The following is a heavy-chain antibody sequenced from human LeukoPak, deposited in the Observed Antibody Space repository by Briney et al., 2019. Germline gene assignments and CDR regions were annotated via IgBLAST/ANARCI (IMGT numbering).Heavy chain of an antibody. CDR3: GPPLFGSSGPIGY. V-gene: IGHV3-23*01. D-gene: IGHD3-22*01. J-gene: IGHJ4*02. CDR1: EFTFSSYA. Sequence: PGGSLRLSCAASEFTFSSYAMSWVRQAPGKGLEWVSAISGSGGSTYYADSVKGRFTIFRDNSKNTLYLQMNSLRAEDTAVYYCGPPLFGSSGPIGYWGQGTLVTVSS. CDR2: ISGSGGST.